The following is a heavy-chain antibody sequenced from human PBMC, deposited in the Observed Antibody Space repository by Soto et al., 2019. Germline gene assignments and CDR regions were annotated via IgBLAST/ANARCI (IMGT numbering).Heavy chain of an antibody. Sequence: QLQLQESGPGLVKPSETLSLTCTVSGGSISSSSYYWGWIRQPPGKGLEWIGSIYYSGSTYYNPSLKSRVTISVDTSKNQFSLTLSSVTAADTAVYYCARLATTVTTFGDYYGMDVWGQGTTVTVSS. CDR1: GGSISSSSYY. CDR2: IYYSGST. D-gene: IGHD4-17*01. J-gene: IGHJ6*02. CDR3: ARLATTVTTFGDYYGMDV. V-gene: IGHV4-39*01.